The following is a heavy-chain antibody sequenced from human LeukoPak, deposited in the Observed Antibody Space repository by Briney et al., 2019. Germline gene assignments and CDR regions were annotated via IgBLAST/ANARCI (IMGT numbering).Heavy chain of an antibody. CDR2: IIPIFGTA. CDR3: ARGRGGDCHYWYSGSYSLPGRCSRTAFDI. D-gene: IGHD1-26*01. CDR1: GGTFSSYA. Sequence: GASLRVSSKASGGTFSSYAISWVRQAPGQGLEWMGGIIPIFGTANYAQKFQGRVTITADKSTSTAYMELSRLRSEDTAVYYCARGRGGDCHYWYSGSYSLPGRCSRTAFDIWGQGTMVTASS. V-gene: IGHV1-69*06. J-gene: IGHJ3*02.